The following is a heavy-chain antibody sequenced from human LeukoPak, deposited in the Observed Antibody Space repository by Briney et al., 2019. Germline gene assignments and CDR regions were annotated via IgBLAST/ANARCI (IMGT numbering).Heavy chain of an antibody. V-gene: IGHV3-7*01. CDR3: ARDRTYYDFWSGYYHDAFDI. D-gene: IGHD3-3*01. CDR1: GFTFSSYW. Sequence: PGGSLRLSCAASGFTFSSYWMSWVRPAPGKGLEWVANIKQDGSEKYYVDSVKGRFTISRDNAKNSLYLQMNSLRAEDTAVYYCARDRTYYDFWSGYYHDAFDIWGQGTMVTVSS. J-gene: IGHJ3*02. CDR2: IKQDGSEK.